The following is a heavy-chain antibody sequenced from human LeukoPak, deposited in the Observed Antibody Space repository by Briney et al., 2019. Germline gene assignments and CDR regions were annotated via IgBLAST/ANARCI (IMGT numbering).Heavy chain of an antibody. CDR1: GGSFSGYY. CDR2: INHSGST. Sequence: SETLSLTCAVYGGSFSGYYWSWIRQPPGKGLEWIGEINHSGSTNYNPSLKSRVTISVDTSKNQLSLKLSSVTAADTAVYYCARGWFGPLEGRFDPWGQGTLVTVSS. V-gene: IGHV4-34*01. CDR3: ARGWFGPLEGRFDP. D-gene: IGHD3-10*01. J-gene: IGHJ5*02.